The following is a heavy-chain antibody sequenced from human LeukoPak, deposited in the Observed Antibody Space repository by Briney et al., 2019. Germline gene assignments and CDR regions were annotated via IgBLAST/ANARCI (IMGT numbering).Heavy chain of an antibody. J-gene: IGHJ4*02. Sequence: GGSLRLSCAASGFTFSSYAMSWVRQAPGKGLEWVSSISSSSSSSSYIYYAESVKGRFTISRDNAKNSLYLQMDSLRAEDTAVYYCATSDSSSSLIGYWGQGTLVTVSS. V-gene: IGHV3-21*01. CDR3: ATSDSSSSLIGY. D-gene: IGHD6-6*01. CDR2: ISSSSSSSSYI. CDR1: GFTFSSYA.